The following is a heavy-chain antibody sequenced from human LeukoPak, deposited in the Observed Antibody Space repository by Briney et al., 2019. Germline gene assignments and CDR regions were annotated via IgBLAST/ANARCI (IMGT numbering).Heavy chain of an antibody. D-gene: IGHD3-3*01. CDR1: GFTFSIYN. CDR2: ISISSSYI. V-gene: IGHV3-21*01. Sequence: GGSLRLSCAASGFTFSIYNMNWVRQAPGKGLEWVSSISISSSYIYYADSVKGRFTISRDDAKNSLYLQMNSLRAEDTAVYFCARAHWSGGRCYYYYGMDVWGQGTTVTVSS. J-gene: IGHJ6*02. CDR3: ARAHWSGGRCYYYYGMDV.